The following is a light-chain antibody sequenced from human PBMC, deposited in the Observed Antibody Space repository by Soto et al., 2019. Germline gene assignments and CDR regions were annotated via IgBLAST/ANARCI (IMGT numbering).Light chain of an antibody. J-gene: IGKJ1*01. V-gene: IGKV3-20*01. CDR3: QQYNNWPWT. Sequence: EIVLTQSPGTLSLSPGERATLSCRASRSVSSSYLAWYQQKPGQAPRLLIYGASSRATGIPDRFSGSGSGTDFTLTISRLEPEDFAVYYCQQYNNWPWTFGQGTKVEIK. CDR1: RSVSSSY. CDR2: GAS.